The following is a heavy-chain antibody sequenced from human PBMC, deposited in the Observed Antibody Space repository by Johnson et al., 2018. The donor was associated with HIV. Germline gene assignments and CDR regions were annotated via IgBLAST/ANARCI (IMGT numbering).Heavy chain of an antibody. D-gene: IGHD3-10*01. J-gene: IGHJ3*02. CDR3: ARDFVAFGECTAFDI. CDR2: ISWNSGSI. CDR1: GFTFDDYA. V-gene: IGHV3-9*01. Sequence: VQLVESGGGLVQPGRSLRLSCAASGFTFDDYAMHWVRQAPGKGLEWVSGISWNSGSIAYAASVKGRFTISRDNAKNSLYLQMNSLRAEDTALYYCARDFVAFGECTAFDIWGQGTMVAVSS.